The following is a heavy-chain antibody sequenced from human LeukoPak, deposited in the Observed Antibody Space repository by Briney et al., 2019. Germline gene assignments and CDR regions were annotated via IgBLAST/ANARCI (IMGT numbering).Heavy chain of an antibody. Sequence: GGSLRLSCAASGFTFSSYWMSWVRQAPGKGLEWVANIKQDGSEKYYVDSVKGRFTISRDNAKNSLYLQMNSLRAEDTAVYYCARVWYYDSSGYYYTRYYFDYWGQGTLVTVSS. CDR2: IKQDGSEK. CDR1: GFTFSSYW. D-gene: IGHD3-22*01. CDR3: ARVWYYDSSGYYYTRYYFDY. V-gene: IGHV3-7*01. J-gene: IGHJ4*02.